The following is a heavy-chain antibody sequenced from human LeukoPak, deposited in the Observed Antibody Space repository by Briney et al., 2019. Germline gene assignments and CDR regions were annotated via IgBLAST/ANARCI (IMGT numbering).Heavy chain of an antibody. J-gene: IGHJ6*02. CDR3: AREVVVVIPGDYYYYGMDV. Sequence: SETLSLTCAVYGGSFSGYYWSWIRQPPGKGLEWIGEINHSGSTNYNPSLKSRVTISVDTSKNQFSLKLSSVTAADTAVYYCAREVVVVIPGDYYYYGMDVWGQGTTVTVSS. CDR1: GGSFSGYY. CDR2: INHSGST. V-gene: IGHV4-34*01. D-gene: IGHD3-22*01.